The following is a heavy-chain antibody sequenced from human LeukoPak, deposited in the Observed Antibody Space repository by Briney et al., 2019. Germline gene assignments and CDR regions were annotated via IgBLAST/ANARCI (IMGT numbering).Heavy chain of an antibody. V-gene: IGHV3-53*01. J-gene: IGHJ4*02. CDR3: AREAVRGDTATLKGAMGY. D-gene: IGHD5-18*01. CDR1: GFTVSSNY. CDR2: IYSGGST. Sequence: GGSLRLSCAASGFTVSSNYMSWVRQAPGKGLEWVSVIYSGGSTYYADSVKGRFTISRDNSKNMLYLQMNSLRAEDTAVYYCAREAVRGDTATLKGAMGYWGQGTLVTVSS.